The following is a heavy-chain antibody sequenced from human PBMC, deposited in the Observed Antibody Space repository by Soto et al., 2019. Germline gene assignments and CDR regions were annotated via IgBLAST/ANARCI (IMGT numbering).Heavy chain of an antibody. J-gene: IGHJ4*02. CDR2: IKSDGSST. V-gene: IGHV3-74*01. D-gene: IGHD6-19*01. CDR3: ASGTGVAVDGTWACDY. CDR1: AFTFSSYW. Sequence: EVQLVESGGGLVQPGGSLRLSCAASAFTFSSYWMHWVRQAPGKGLVWVSGIKSDGSSTRYADSVKGRFTISRDNAKKTLYLQMNSLRDEDTAVYYCASGTGVAVDGTWACDYWGQGNLVTVSS.